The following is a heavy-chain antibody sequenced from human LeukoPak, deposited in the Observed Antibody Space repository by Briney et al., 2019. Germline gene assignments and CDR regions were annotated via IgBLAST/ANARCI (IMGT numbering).Heavy chain of an antibody. V-gene: IGHV3-48*03. D-gene: IGHD3-9*01. J-gene: IGHJ5*02. Sequence: GGSLRLSCAASGFTFSTYDMNWVRQAPGKGLEWVSYISTSGLTIYYADSAKGRFTVSRDNAKNSLYLQMNNLRAEDTAVYYCARGLVGSPWGQGTRVTVFS. CDR1: GFTFSTYD. CDR3: ARGLVGSP. CDR2: ISTSGLTI.